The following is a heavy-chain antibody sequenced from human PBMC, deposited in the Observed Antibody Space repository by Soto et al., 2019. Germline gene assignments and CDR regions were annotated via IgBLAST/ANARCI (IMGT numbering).Heavy chain of an antibody. CDR2: ILPIFNTA. J-gene: IGHJ4*01. D-gene: IGHD5-18*01. V-gene: IGHV1-69*13. Sequence: SVKVSCKASGGTFSSNAISWVRQAPGQGPEWMGGILPIFNTANYAQNFQGRVTITADESTSTSYMELTSLKSEDTAIYYCATGGRGYSSSFPRRYFEYWGHGTLVTVSS. CDR1: GGTFSSNA. CDR3: ATGGRGYSSSFPRRYFEY.